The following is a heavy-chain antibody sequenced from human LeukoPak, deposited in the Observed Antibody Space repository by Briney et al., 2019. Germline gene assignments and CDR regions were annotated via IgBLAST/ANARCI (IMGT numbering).Heavy chain of an antibody. J-gene: IGHJ4*02. CDR2: VRNDGGDK. V-gene: IGHV3-30*02. D-gene: IGHD3-10*01. Sequence: GGSLRLSCAASGFIFSDHGMHWVRQAPGKGLEWVTMVRNDGGDKYYADSVRGRFTISRDNSKNTLYLQMNSLGPEDTAVYYCAKHYYGSGSQKYYFDYWGQGTLVTVSS. CDR1: GFIFSDHG. CDR3: AKHYYGSGSQKYYFDY.